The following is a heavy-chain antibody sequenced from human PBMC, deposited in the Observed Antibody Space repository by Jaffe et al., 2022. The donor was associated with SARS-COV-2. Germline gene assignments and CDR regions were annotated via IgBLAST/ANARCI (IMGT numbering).Heavy chain of an antibody. V-gene: IGHV3-30*18. CDR3: AKDNGGMDV. Sequence: QVQLVESGGGVVQPGRSLRLSCAASGFTFSSYGMHWVRQAPGKGLEWVAVISYDGSNKYYADSVKGRFTISRDNSKNTLYLQMNSLRAEDTAVYYCAKDNGGMDVWGQGTTVTVSS. CDR2: ISYDGSNK. CDR1: GFTFSSYG. J-gene: IGHJ6*02.